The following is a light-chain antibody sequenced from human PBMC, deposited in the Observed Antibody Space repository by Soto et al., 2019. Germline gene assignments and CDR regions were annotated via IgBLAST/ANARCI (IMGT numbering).Light chain of an antibody. Sequence: EIVLTQSAGTLSLPEGERATLSWRASQSVSSSYLAWYHQKPGQAPRSLIYGASSRATGIPDRFSGSGYGTDFNLTISRLEPEDFAVYYCQQYGSSPITFGQGTRLEIK. CDR1: QSVSSSY. CDR2: GAS. CDR3: QQYGSSPIT. J-gene: IGKJ5*01. V-gene: IGKV3-20*01.